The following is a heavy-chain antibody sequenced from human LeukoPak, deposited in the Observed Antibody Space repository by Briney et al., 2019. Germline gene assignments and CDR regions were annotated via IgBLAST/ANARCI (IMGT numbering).Heavy chain of an antibody. CDR2: ISYDGSNK. D-gene: IGHD3-22*01. CDR3: ARDLFADYYDTSFPFDY. Sequence: PGGSLRLSCVVSGFRFNSHHMHWVRQAPGKGLEWVAVISYDGSNKYYADSVKGRFTISRDNSKNTLYLQMNSLRAEDTAVYYCARDLFADYYDTSFPFDYWGQGTLVTVSS. CDR1: GFRFNSHH. J-gene: IGHJ4*02. V-gene: IGHV3-30*03.